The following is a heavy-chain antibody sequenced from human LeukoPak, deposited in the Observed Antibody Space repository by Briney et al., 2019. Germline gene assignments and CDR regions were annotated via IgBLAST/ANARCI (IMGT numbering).Heavy chain of an antibody. V-gene: IGHV1-69*13. CDR2: IIPIFGTA. D-gene: IGHD3-22*01. CDR1: GGTLSSYA. Sequence: ASVKVSCKASGGTLSSYAISWVRQAPGQGLEWMGGIIPIFGTANYAQKFQGRVTITADESTSTAYMELSSLRSEDTAAYYCATEDIVVIPGYYYYYGMDVWGQGTTVTVSS. CDR3: ATEDIVVIPGYYYYYGMDV. J-gene: IGHJ6*02.